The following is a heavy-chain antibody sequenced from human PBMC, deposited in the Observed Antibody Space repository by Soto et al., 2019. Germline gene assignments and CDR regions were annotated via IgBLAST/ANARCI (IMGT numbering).Heavy chain of an antibody. CDR2: ISGGGGRT. V-gene: IGHV3-23*01. D-gene: IGHD2-15*01. CDR1: GFTFSSSS. CDR3: VKTPSICLRHDACDS. Sequence: GGSLRLSCAASGFTFSSSSMCWVRQASGKWGQWVPGISGGGGRTYDGDSVKGRCRICGENWHNTLYQYMNSMRAEHTAVYYCVKTPSICLRHDACDSCDQGS. J-gene: IGHJ3*02.